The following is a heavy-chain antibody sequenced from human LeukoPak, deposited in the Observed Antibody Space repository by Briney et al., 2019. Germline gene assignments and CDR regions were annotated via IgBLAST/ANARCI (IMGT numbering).Heavy chain of an antibody. Sequence: PSQTLSLTCTVSGGSISSGDYYWSWIRQPPGKGLEWIGYIYYSGSTYYNPSLQSRVIISVDTSKNQFSLKLTSVTAADTPVYYCARALYSMTTVTTEYWFDYWGQGTLVTVSS. V-gene: IGHV4-30-4*01. CDR1: GGSISSGDYY. D-gene: IGHD4-17*01. CDR2: IYYSGST. CDR3: ARALYSMTTVTTEYWFDY. J-gene: IGHJ4*02.